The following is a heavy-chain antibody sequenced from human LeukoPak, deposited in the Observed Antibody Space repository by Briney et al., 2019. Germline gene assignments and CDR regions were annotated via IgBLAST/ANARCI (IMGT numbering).Heavy chain of an antibody. CDR2: TSYDGSNK. V-gene: IGHV3-30-3*01. Sequence: GGSLRLSCAASGFTLSSYGMHWVRQAPGKGLEWVAVTSYDGSNKDYADSVKGRFTTSRDNSKNTLYLQMDSLRSEDTAVYYCARDGVPPRGIAAADCFDYWGQGTLVTVSS. J-gene: IGHJ4*02. CDR1: GFTLSSYG. CDR3: ARDGVPPRGIAAADCFDY. D-gene: IGHD6-13*01.